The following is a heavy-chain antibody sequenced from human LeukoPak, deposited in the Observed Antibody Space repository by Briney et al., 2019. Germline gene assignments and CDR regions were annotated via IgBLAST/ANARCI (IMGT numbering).Heavy chain of an antibody. CDR1: GGTFSSYA. D-gene: IGHD6-13*01. J-gene: IGHJ6*03. V-gene: IGHV1-69*13. CDR3: ARDPGIAAPSYYYYYMDV. Sequence: GASVKVSCKASGGTFSSYAISWVRQAPGQGLEWMGGIIPIFGTANYAQKFQGRVTITADESTSTAYMELSSLRSEDTAVYYCARDPGIAAPSYYYYYMDVWGKGTTVTVSS. CDR2: IIPIFGTA.